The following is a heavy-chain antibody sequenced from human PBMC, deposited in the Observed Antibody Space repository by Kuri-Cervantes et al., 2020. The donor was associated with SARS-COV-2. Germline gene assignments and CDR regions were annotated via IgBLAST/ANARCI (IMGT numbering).Heavy chain of an antibody. J-gene: IGHJ6*03. V-gene: IGHV4-34*01. CDR2: INHGGGT. CDR1: GGSFSGYY. Sequence: ESLKISCAVYGGSFSGYYWSWIRQPPGKGLEWIGEINHGGGTNYNPSLMSRVTISVDTSKNQSSLKLRSVTAADTAVYYCARGVRFLDPKYYYFYYYMDVWGKGTTVTVSS. D-gene: IGHD3-3*01. CDR3: ARGVRFLDPKYYYFYYYMDV.